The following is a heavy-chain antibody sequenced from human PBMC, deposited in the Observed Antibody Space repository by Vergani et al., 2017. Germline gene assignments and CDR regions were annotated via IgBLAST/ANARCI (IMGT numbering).Heavy chain of an antibody. CDR1: GFNFGEYG. CDR2: IRSKTYGATT. V-gene: IGHV3-49*04. CDR3: AVEIYDYGGSRDFDH. D-gene: IGHD4-23*01. J-gene: IGHJ4*02. Sequence: EVQMVESGGGLVKPGGSLRLSCQTSGFNFGEYGVSWVRQAPGKGLEWIGFIRSKTYGATTEYAASVRGRFTISRDDSKGIAYLQMSSLKKEGTAVYRCAVEIYDYGGSRDFDHWGQGTLVVVSS.